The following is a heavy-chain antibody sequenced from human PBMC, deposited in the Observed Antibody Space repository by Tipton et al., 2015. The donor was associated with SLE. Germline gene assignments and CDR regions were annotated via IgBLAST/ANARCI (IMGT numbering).Heavy chain of an antibody. J-gene: IGHJ4*02. CDR1: GGSITRSGNY. D-gene: IGHD3-3*01. CDR2: IYSSGTT. CDR3: ARLLTIFGVVN. V-gene: IGHV4-39*07. Sequence: TLSLTCTVPGGSITRSGNYWGWIRQPPGKGLEWIGSIYSSGTTYYNPSPKSRVTISVDTSKNQFSLRLSSVTAADTAVYYCARLLTIFGVVNWGQGTLVTVSS.